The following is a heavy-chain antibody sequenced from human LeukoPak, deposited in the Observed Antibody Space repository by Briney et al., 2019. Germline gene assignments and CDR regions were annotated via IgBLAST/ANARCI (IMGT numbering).Heavy chain of an antibody. D-gene: IGHD3-22*01. CDR2: ISSSSKYI. V-gene: IGHV3-21*01. Sequence: GSLRLSCAASGFTFSSYTMNWVRQAPGKGLEWVSSISSSSKYIYYAESVKGRFTISRDNAKNSLYLQMNSLRAEDTAVYYCARGDYDSSGYYYDYWGQGILVTVSS. CDR1: GFTFSSYT. J-gene: IGHJ4*02. CDR3: ARGDYDSSGYYYDY.